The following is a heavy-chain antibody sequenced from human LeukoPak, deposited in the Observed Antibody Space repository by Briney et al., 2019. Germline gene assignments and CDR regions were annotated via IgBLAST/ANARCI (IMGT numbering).Heavy chain of an antibody. Sequence: GSLRLSCAASGFTFSDYYLSWLRQAPGKGLEWIGTIYHTGTTYYNPSLKSRVTISVDTSKNQFSLRLSSVTAADTAVYYCARGTGSYSSSADYWGQGTLVTVSS. D-gene: IGHD6-6*01. J-gene: IGHJ4*02. V-gene: IGHV4-38-2*01. CDR3: ARGTGSYSSSADY. CDR2: IYHTGTT. CDR1: GFTFSDYY.